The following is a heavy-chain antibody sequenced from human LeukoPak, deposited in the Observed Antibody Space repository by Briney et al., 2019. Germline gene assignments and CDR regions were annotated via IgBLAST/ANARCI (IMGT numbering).Heavy chain of an antibody. J-gene: IGHJ6*02. CDR2: IWYDGSNK. Sequence: GRSLRLSCAASGFTFSSYGMHWVRQAPGKGLEWVAVIWYDGSNKYYADSVKGRFTISRDNSKNTLYLQINSLRAEDTAVYYCARVPSAGPYYYYGMDVWGQGTTVTVSS. V-gene: IGHV3-33*01. CDR3: ARVPSAGPYYYYGMDV. D-gene: IGHD6-13*01. CDR1: GFTFSSYG.